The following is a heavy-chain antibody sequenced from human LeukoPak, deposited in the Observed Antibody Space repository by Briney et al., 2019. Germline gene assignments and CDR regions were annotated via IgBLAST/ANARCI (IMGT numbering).Heavy chain of an antibody. CDR1: GYTFTSYY. D-gene: IGHD4-17*01. V-gene: IGHV1-46*01. CDR2: INPSGGST. Sequence: ASVKVSCKASGYTFTSYYMHWVRQAPGQGLERMGIINPSGGSTSYAQKFQGRVTMTRDTSTSTVYMELSSLRSEDTAVYYCARDDTVTTANYYYYYGMDVWGQGTTVTVSS. J-gene: IGHJ6*02. CDR3: ARDDTVTTANYYYYYGMDV.